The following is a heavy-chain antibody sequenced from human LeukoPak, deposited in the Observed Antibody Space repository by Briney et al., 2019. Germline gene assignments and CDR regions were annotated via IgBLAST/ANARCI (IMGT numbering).Heavy chain of an antibody. Sequence: GASVKVSCKASGYTLTDYYMHWVRQAPGQGLEWMGFINPNSGGTNYAQKFQGRVTMTRDTSVSTAYMELSRLTSDDTAVYYCVRVGHTSGWDFDYWGQGTLVTVSS. CDR2: INPNSGGT. D-gene: IGHD6-19*01. CDR3: VRVGHTSGWDFDY. V-gene: IGHV1-2*02. CDR1: GYTLTDYY. J-gene: IGHJ4*02.